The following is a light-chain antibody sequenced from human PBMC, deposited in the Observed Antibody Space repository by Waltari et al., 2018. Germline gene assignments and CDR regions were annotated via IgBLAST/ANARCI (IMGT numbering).Light chain of an antibody. CDR1: QSVLYSSNKKNC. V-gene: IGKV4-1*01. Sequence: DIVMTQPPDSLAVSLGERAPLNCKPSQSVLYSSNKKNCLAWYQQKPGQPPKLLIYWASTRESGVPDRFSGSGSGTDFTLTISSLQAEDVAVYYCQQYYSTPPTFGQGTKLEIK. CDR2: WAS. J-gene: IGKJ2*01. CDR3: QQYYSTPPT.